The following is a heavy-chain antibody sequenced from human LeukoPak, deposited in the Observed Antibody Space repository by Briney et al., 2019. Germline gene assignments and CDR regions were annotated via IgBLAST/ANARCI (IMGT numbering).Heavy chain of an antibody. J-gene: IGHJ4*02. D-gene: IGHD3-16*01. CDR3: TQGAGWLIDY. CDR2: IHTRGST. Sequence: PSETLSLTCTVSGGSISSGNFYWSWIRQPAGKGLEWIGRIHTRGSTNYNPSLKSPVTISVDTSKNQFSLKVSSVTAADTAVYYCTQGAGWLIDYWGQGILVSVSS. CDR1: GGSISSGNFY. V-gene: IGHV4-61*02.